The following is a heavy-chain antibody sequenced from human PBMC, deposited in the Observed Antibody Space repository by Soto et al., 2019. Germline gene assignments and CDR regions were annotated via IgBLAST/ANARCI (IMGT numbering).Heavy chain of an antibody. D-gene: IGHD2-15*01. V-gene: IGHV4-59*08. Sequence: QVQLQESGPGLVKPSETLSLTCTVSGGSISSYYWSWIRQPPGKGLEWIGNIYYSGSTNYNPSLKSRVTLSVDTSKNQFSLKLSSVTAADTAVYYCARHYCSGGSCRSYFDYWGQGTLVTVSS. CDR3: ARHYCSGGSCRSYFDY. J-gene: IGHJ4*02. CDR1: GGSISSYY. CDR2: IYYSGST.